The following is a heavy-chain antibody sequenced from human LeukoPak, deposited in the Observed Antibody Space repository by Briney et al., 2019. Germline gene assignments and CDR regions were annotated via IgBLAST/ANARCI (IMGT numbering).Heavy chain of an antibody. D-gene: IGHD3-10*01. Sequence: GGSLRLSCVASGFTFGKYWMSWVRQAPGKGLEWVANIKLDGSEKNYVDSVKGRFTISRDNTKNSLYLQMNSLRVEDTAVFYCARDQEVRGVIFYYGMDVWGQGTTVTVSS. J-gene: IGHJ6*02. V-gene: IGHV3-7*03. CDR3: ARDQEVRGVIFYYGMDV. CDR2: IKLDGSEK. CDR1: GFTFGKYW.